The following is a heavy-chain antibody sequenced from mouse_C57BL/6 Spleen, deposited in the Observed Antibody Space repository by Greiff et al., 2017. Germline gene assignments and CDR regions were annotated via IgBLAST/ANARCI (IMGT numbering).Heavy chain of an antibody. CDR1: GYTFTSYT. V-gene: IGHV1-4*01. D-gene: IGHD2-1*01. CDR2: INPSSGYT. CDR3: ASPLYGNYEGWYFDV. Sequence: QVQLQQSGAELARPGASVKMSCKASGYTFTSYTMHWVTQRPGQGLEWIGYINPSSGYTKYNQKFKDKATLTADKSSSTAYMQLSSLTSEDSAVYYCASPLYGNYEGWYFDVWGTGTTVTVSS. J-gene: IGHJ1*03.